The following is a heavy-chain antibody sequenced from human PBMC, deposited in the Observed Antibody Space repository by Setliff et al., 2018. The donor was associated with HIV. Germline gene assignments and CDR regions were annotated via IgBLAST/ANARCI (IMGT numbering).Heavy chain of an antibody. CDR2: ISAYNGNT. V-gene: IGHV1-18*01. Sequence: ASVKVSCKASGYTFTSYGISWVRQAPGQGLEWMGWISAYNGNTHYAQKFQGRVTITADESTSTAYMELSSLRSEDTAVYYCARVNGSWYERVLNYYYYMDVWGKGTTVTVSS. CDR3: ARVNGSWYERVLNYYYYMDV. J-gene: IGHJ6*03. CDR1: GYTFTSYG. D-gene: IGHD6-13*01.